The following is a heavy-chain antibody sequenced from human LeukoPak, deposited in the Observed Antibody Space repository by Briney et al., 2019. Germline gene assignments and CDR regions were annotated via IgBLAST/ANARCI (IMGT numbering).Heavy chain of an antibody. V-gene: IGHV3-23*01. Sequence: PGGSLRLSCAASGFTFRSYAMSWVRQAPGKGLEGVSGISGSGGSTYYADSVKGRFTISRDNSKNTLYLQMNSLRAEDTAVYYCAKREPLHDYSNYYFDYWGQGTQVTVSS. J-gene: IGHJ4*02. CDR2: ISGSGGST. D-gene: IGHD4-11*01. CDR1: GFTFRSYA. CDR3: AKREPLHDYSNYYFDY.